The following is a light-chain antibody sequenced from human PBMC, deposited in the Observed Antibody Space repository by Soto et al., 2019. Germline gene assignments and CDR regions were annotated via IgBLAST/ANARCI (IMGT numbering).Light chain of an antibody. J-gene: IGKJ4*01. CDR1: QRFSSDY. CDR3: QQYGDSPFS. Sequence: EIELTQSPGALSLSPVDRATLLCRASQRFSSDYLAWYQQKPGQSPRLLIYRTSNRATGIPDRFSGSGSGTDFTLTISRLEPEDFAVYYCQQYGDSPFSFGGGTKVDIK. V-gene: IGKV3-20*01. CDR2: RTS.